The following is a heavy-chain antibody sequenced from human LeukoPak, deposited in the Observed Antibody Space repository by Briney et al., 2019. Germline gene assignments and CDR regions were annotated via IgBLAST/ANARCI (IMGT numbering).Heavy chain of an antibody. CDR1: GGSISSYY. J-gene: IGHJ4*02. D-gene: IGHD6-6*01. Sequence: SETLSLTCTVSGGSISSYYWSWIRQPPGKGLEWIGYIYYSGSTNYNPSLKSRVTISVDTSKNQFSLKLSSVTAADTAVYYCAIYSSSQDYFDFWGQGTLVTVSS. V-gene: IGHV4-59*01. CDR2: IYYSGST. CDR3: AIYSSSQDYFDF.